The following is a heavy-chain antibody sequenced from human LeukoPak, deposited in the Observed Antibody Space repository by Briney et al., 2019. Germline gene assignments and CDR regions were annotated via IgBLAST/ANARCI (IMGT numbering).Heavy chain of an antibody. CDR2: IYHSGST. Sequence: SETLSLTRTVSGYSISSGYYWGWIRQPPGKGLEWIGSIYHSGSTYYNPSLKSRVTISVDTSKNQFSLKLSSVTAADTAVYYCARLIAARHPLGFDPWGQGTLVTVSS. D-gene: IGHD6-6*01. CDR1: GYSISSGYY. J-gene: IGHJ5*02. V-gene: IGHV4-38-2*02. CDR3: ARLIAARHPLGFDP.